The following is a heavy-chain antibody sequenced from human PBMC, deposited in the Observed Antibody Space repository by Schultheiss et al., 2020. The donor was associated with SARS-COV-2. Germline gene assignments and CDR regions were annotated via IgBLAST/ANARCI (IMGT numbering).Heavy chain of an antibody. CDR1: GYSISSGYY. CDR2: IYYSGST. J-gene: IGHJ6*02. CDR3: TRRAAKEFYYYYYGMDV. V-gene: IGHV4-38-2*01. D-gene: IGHD2-15*01. Sequence: GSLRLSCAVSGYSISSGYYWGWIRQPPGKGLEWIGYIYYSGSTNYNPSLKSRVTISVDTSKNQFSLKLSSVTAADTAVYYCTRRAAKEFYYYYYGMDVWGQGTTVTVSS.